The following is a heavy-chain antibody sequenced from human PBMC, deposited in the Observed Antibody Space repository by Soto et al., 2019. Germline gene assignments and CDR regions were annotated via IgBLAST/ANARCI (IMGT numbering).Heavy chain of an antibody. J-gene: IGHJ6*02. V-gene: IGHV5-51*01. CDR3: ARRFGVPAAGDYYYYYGMDV. D-gene: IGHD2-2*01. CDR1: GYSFTSYW. CDR2: IYPGDSDT. Sequence: GESLKISCKGSGYSFTSYWIGWVRQMPGKGLEWMGIIYPGDSDTRYSPSFQGQVTISADKSISTAYLQWSSLKASDTAMYYCARRFGVPAAGDYYYYYGMDVWGQGTTVTVSS.